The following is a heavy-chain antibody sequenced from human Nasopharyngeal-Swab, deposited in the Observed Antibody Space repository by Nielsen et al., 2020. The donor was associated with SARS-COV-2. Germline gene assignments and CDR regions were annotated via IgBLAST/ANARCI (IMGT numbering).Heavy chain of an antibody. CDR3: ARVIKCQLDYHYMDV. CDR1: GVSITYSTW. D-gene: IGHD5/OR15-5a*01. CDR2: IYHAGST. J-gene: IGHJ6*03. Sequence: SETLSLTCTVSGVSITYSTWWSWVRQSPGKGLEWIGEIYHAGSTDYNPSLESRVTILVDKSKNQFSLRLTSVTAADTAVYYCARVIKCQLDYHYMDVWGKGTTVTVSS. V-gene: IGHV4-4*02.